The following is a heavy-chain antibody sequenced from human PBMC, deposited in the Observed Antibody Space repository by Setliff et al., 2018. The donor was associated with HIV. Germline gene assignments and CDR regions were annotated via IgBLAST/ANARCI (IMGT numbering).Heavy chain of an antibody. CDR2: ISPIFGTA. J-gene: IGHJ3*02. V-gene: IGHV1-69*06. CDR3: ARRLYDILTGYHDAFDI. CDR1: GGTLSSYA. Sequence: SVKVSCKASGGTLSSYAITWVRQAPGQGLEWMGGISPIFGTANYAQKFQGRVTITADKYTSTAYMELSGLRSEDTAVYYCARRLYDILTGYHDAFDIWGQGTMVTVSS. D-gene: IGHD3-9*01.